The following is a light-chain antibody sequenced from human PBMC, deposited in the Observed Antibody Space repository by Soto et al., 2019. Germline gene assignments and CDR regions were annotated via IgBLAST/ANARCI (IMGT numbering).Light chain of an antibody. CDR2: SDG. V-gene: IGLV1-44*01. CDR1: SSNVGSYF. J-gene: IGLJ1*01. Sequence: QSVLTQPSSASGTPGQRVTISCSGRSSNVGSYFVNWYLHIPGAAPKLLIYSDGRRPSGVPDRFSGSKSGPSASLAISGLQSKDEADYYCCSYAGGRTYLFGTGTKVTVL. CDR3: CSYAGGRTYL.